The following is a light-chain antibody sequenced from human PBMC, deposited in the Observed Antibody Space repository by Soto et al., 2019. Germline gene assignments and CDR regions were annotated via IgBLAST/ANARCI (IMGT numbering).Light chain of an antibody. J-gene: IGKJ4*01. V-gene: IGKV1-12*01. Sequence: DIQMTQSPSSVSPFVGDRVTISCRASQGIGSWVAWYQQKPGKAPKLLIYSTSSLQSGVPSRFSGSGSGTDFTLTISSLQPEDFATYYCQQGYSFPLTFGGGTKVDI. CDR2: STS. CDR3: QQGYSFPLT. CDR1: QGIGSW.